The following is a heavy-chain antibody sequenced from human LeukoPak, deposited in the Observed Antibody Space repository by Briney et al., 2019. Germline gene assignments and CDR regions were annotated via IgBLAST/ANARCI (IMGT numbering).Heavy chain of an antibody. CDR3: AKAQRGYCSSTSCYQFDY. V-gene: IGHV3-23*01. D-gene: IGHD2-2*01. Sequence: PGGSLRLSCAASGFTFSSYAMSWVRQAPGKGLEWVSATSGSGGSTYYADSVKGRFTISRDNSKNTLYLQMNSLRAEDTAVYYCAKAQRGYCSSTSCYQFDYWGQGTLVTVSS. CDR2: TSGSGGST. CDR1: GFTFSSYA. J-gene: IGHJ4*02.